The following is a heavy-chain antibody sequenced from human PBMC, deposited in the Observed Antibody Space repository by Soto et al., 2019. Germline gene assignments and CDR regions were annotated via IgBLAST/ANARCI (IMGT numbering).Heavy chain of an antibody. D-gene: IGHD2-15*01. J-gene: IGHJ5*02. CDR3: ARGGYCSGGSWYVKFDR. Sequence: QVQLVQSGAEVKKPGSSVKVSCKASGGTFSSYAISWVRQSPGQGLEWMGGIIPIFGTANSAQKFQGRVTITADDSTRTAYMERRSRRSEDMSVYYCARGGYCSGGSWYVKFDRWGQGPLVRVSS. CDR1: GGTFSSYA. V-gene: IGHV1-69*01. CDR2: IIPIFGTA.